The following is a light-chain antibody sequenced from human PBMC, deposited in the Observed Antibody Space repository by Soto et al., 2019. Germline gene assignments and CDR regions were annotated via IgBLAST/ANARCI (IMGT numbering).Light chain of an antibody. CDR1: QSVSSNY. CDR3: QRYNNWPLT. V-gene: IGKV3-20*01. J-gene: IGKJ4*01. CDR2: GAS. Sequence: EIVLTQSPGTLSLSPGERATLSCRASQSVSSNYITWYQQKPGQAPRRLIFGASSRATGIPDRFSGSGSGTDFTLTISRLEPEDFAVYYCQRYNNWPLTFGGGTKVDIK.